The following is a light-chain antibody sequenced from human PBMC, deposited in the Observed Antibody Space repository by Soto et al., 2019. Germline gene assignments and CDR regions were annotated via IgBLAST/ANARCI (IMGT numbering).Light chain of an antibody. J-gene: IGKJ3*01. V-gene: IGKV2-30*01. CDR2: YVS. CDR1: QSLVYGRGNIY. Sequence: DVVMTQSPLSLPVTLGQPASISCRSSQSLVYGRGNIYLNWFQQRPGQSPRRLIYYVSNRDSGVPDRFSGGGSGTNLTLKISRVEAEDVGVYYCMQGTHWPFTLGPGTKVDIK. CDR3: MQGTHWPFT.